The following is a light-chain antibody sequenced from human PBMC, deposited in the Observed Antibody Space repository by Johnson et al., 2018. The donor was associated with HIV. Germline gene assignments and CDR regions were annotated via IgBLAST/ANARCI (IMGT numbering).Light chain of an antibody. V-gene: IGLV1-41*01. CDR1: SSNIGNNY. CDR3: LAWDTVPIAPSV. Sequence: QSVLTQPPSVSAAPGQKVTISCSGSSSNIGNNYVSWYQHFSGTAPKLLIYENNKRPSGIPDRFSGSKSGTSATLGITGLWPEDEADYYFLAWDTVPIAPSVFGTGTKVTVL. CDR2: ENN. J-gene: IGLJ1*01.